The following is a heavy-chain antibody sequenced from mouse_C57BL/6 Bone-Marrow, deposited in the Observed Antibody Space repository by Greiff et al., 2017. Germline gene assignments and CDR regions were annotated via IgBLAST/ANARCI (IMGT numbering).Heavy chain of an antibody. V-gene: IGHV14-4*01. CDR2: IDPENGDT. CDR3: TTTAHYCDY. CDR1: GFNIKDDY. J-gene: IGHJ2*01. Sequence: EVQLQESGAELVRPGASVKLSCTASGFNIKDDYMHWVKQRPEQGLEWIGWIDPENGDTEYASKFQGKATITADTSSNTAYLQLSSLTSEDTAVYYCTTTAHYCDYWGQGTTLTVSS. D-gene: IGHD1-2*01.